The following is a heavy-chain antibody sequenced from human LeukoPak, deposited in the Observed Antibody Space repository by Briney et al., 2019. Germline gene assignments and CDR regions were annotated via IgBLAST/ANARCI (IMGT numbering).Heavy chain of an antibody. CDR3: ARGSLAAAWEYYYYYMDV. V-gene: IGHV1-2*02. J-gene: IGHJ6*03. CDR1: GYTFTGYY. CDR2: INPNSGGT. D-gene: IGHD6-13*01. Sequence: ASVKVSCKASGYTFTGYYMHWVRQAPGQGLEWMGWINPNSGGTNYAQKFQGRVTVTRDTSISTAYMELSRLRSDDTAVYYCARGSLAAAWEYYYYYMDVWGKGTTVTVSS.